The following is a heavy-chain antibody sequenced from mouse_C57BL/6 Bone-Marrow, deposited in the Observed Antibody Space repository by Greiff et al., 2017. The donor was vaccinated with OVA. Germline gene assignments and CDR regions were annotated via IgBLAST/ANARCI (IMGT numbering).Heavy chain of an antibody. Sequence: EVKLVESVAELVRPGASVKLSCTASGFNIKNTYMHWVKQRPEQGLEWIGRIDPANDNTKYAPKFPGKATMTADTSSNTAYLQLSSLSSEDTAVDCCARWNVGSSFYAMDYWGQGTSVTVSS. CDR3: ARWNVGSSFYAMDY. CDR2: IDPANDNT. D-gene: IGHD1-1*01. CDR1: GFNIKNTY. V-gene: IGHV14-3*01. J-gene: IGHJ4*01.